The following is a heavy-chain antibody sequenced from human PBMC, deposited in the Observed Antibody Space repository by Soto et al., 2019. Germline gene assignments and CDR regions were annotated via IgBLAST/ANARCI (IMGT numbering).Heavy chain of an antibody. Sequence: ASVKVSCKASGYTFTSYGISWVRQAPGQRLEWMGWISAYKGNKNYAQKLQGRVTMTTDTSTSTAYMELRSLRSDDTAVFYCARDAPEYSSSSHGNDYWGQGTLVTVSS. V-gene: IGHV1-18*01. D-gene: IGHD6-6*01. J-gene: IGHJ4*02. CDR1: GYTFTSYG. CDR3: ARDAPEYSSSSHGNDY. CDR2: ISAYKGNK.